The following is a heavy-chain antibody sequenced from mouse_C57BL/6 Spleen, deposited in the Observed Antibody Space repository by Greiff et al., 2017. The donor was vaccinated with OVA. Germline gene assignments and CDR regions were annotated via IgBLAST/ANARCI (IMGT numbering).Heavy chain of an antibody. V-gene: IGHV1-19*01. CDR3: ASNGSSYGWYFDV. D-gene: IGHD1-1*01. CDR1: GYTFTDYY. J-gene: IGHJ1*03. Sequence: EVQLQQSGPVLVKPGASVKMSCKASGYTFTDYYMNWVKQSHGKSLEWIGVINPYNGGTSYNQKFKGKATLTVDKSSSTAYMELNSLTSEDSAVYYCASNGSSYGWYFDVWGTGTTVTVSS. CDR2: INPYNGGT.